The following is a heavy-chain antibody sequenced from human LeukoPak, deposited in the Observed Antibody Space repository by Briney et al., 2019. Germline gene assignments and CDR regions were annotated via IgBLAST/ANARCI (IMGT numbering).Heavy chain of an antibody. V-gene: IGHV4-4*02. CDR3: ARDSPMVRGVMMY. Sequence: SSETLSLTCAVSGGSISSSNWWSWVRQPPGKGLEWIWEIYHSGSTNYNPSLKSRVTISVDKSKNQFSLKLSSVTAADTAVYYCARDSPMVRGVMMYWGQGTLVTVSS. D-gene: IGHD3-10*01. CDR2: IYHSGST. CDR1: GGSISSSNW. J-gene: IGHJ4*02.